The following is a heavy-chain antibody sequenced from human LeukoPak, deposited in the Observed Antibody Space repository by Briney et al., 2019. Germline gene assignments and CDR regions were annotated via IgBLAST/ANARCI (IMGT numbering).Heavy chain of an antibody. CDR2: IHYRGST. CDR3: ARGGSGYDDAFDI. J-gene: IGHJ3*02. V-gene: IGHV4-59*01. Sequence: SESMSLTSTVAGGSISSFYWRWIRQPPGKGLGWIGYIHYRGSTNYNPSLKSRVTISVDTSKNQFSLKLSSVTAADTAVYYCARGGSGYDDAFDIWGQGTMVTVSS. D-gene: IGHD5-12*01. CDR1: GGSISSFY.